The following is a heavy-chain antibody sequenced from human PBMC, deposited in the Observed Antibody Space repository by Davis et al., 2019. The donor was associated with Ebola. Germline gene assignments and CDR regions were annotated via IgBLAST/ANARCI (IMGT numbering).Heavy chain of an antibody. CDR1: GGSISSYY. Sequence: SETLSLTCTVSGGSISSYYWSWIRQPPGKGLEWIGYIYYSGSTNYNPSLKSRVTISVDTSKNQFSLTLSSVTAADTAVYYCARLGNYYDSSGYHGLDYWGQGTLVTVSS. CDR3: ARLGNYYDSSGYHGLDY. D-gene: IGHD3-22*01. CDR2: IYYSGST. V-gene: IGHV4-59*08. J-gene: IGHJ4*02.